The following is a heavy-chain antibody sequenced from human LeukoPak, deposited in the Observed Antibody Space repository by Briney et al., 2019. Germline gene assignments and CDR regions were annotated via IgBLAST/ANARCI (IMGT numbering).Heavy chain of an antibody. V-gene: IGHV3-9*01. CDR1: GFTFDDYA. D-gene: IGHD3-10*01. J-gene: IGHJ4*02. CDR3: AKSEVRDFFDY. CDR2: ISWNSGSI. Sequence: GGSLRLSCAASGFTFDDYAMHWVRQAPGQGQEWVSGISWNSGSIGYADSVKGRFTISRDNAKNSLYLQMNSLRAEDTALYYCAKSEVRDFFDYWGQGTLVTVSS.